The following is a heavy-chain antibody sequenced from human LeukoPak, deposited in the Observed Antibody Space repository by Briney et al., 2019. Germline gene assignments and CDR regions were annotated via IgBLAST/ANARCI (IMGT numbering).Heavy chain of an antibody. J-gene: IGHJ6*02. CDR1: GFTFDSYG. V-gene: IGHV3-30*03. Sequence: GGSLRLSCAASGFTFDSYGMHWVRQAPGKGLEWVAVISYDGNNKYYANSVKGRFTISRDNSKNTLYLQMNSLRAEDTAVYYCARDLEDCSSTSCFDYYGMDVWGQGTTVTVSS. CDR2: ISYDGNNK. CDR3: ARDLEDCSSTSCFDYYGMDV. D-gene: IGHD2-2*01.